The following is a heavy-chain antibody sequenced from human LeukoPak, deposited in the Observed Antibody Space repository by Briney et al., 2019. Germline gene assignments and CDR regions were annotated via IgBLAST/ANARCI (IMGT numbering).Heavy chain of an antibody. J-gene: IGHJ6*02. D-gene: IGHD6-19*01. CDR1: GFTFSIYW. CDR2: INSDGYSI. CDR3: ARGGLAGGMDV. Sequence: PGGSLRLSCAVSGFTFSIYWMHWVGQVPGEGLVWVSRINSDGYSIGYADSVKGRFTISRDNAKNTLLLQVNSLRAEDTAVYYCARGGLAGGMDVWGQGTRSPSP. V-gene: IGHV3-74*01.